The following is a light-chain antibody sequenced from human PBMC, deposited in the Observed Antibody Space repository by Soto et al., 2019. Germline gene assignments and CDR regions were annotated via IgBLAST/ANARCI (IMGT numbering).Light chain of an antibody. CDR3: SSYTSSSTPWV. CDR2: EVS. CDR1: SSDVGGYNY. V-gene: IGLV2-14*01. J-gene: IGLJ3*02. Sequence: QSALTQPASVSGSPGQSITISCTGTSSDVGGYNYVSWYQQHTGKAPKLMIYEVSNRPSGVSNRFSGSKSGNTASLTISGLQAEDEVDYYCSSYTSSSTPWVFGGGTKVTVL.